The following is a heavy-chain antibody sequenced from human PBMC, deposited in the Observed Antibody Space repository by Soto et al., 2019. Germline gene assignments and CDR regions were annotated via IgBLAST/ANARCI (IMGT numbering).Heavy chain of an antibody. Sequence: QVQLIQSGPEVRKPGASVKVSCKTSGYTFTDYGISWVRQAPGQGLEWMGWISTAHADIGYAQKFQGRVTMTKDTSTSTSFMELRSLRSDDTAICYCARDLAYIREYWGQGTQVTVSS. V-gene: IGHV1-18*01. J-gene: IGHJ4*02. CDR3: ARDLAYIREY. D-gene: IGHD3-10*01. CDR2: ISTAHADI. CDR1: GYTFTDYG.